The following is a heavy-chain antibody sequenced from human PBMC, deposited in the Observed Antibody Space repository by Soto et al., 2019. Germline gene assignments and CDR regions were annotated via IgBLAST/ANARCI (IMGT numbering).Heavy chain of an antibody. V-gene: IGHV3-73*01. J-gene: IGHJ6*03. D-gene: IGHD3-3*01. Sequence: GGSLRLSCAASGFTFSGSAMHWVRQASGKGLEWVGRIRSKANSYATAYAASVKGRFTISRDDSKNTAYLQMNSLKTEDTAVYYCTRPEYMAYYDFWSGPPVDYYYYYMDVWGKGTTVTVSS. CDR2: IRSKANSYAT. CDR1: GFTFSGSA. CDR3: TRPEYMAYYDFWSGPPVDYYYYYMDV.